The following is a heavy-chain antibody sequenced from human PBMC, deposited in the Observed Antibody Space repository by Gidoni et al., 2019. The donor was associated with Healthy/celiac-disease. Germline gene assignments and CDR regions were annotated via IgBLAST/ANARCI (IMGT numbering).Heavy chain of an antibody. CDR1: GFTFSSYA. CDR3: AKDPLRGRAGYYFDY. CDR2: ISGSGGST. V-gene: IGHV3-23*04. D-gene: IGHD3-10*01. Sequence: EVQLVESGGGLVQPGGSLRLSCAAAGFTFSSYAMSWVRQAPGKGLEWVSAISGSGGSTYYADSVKGRFTISRDNSKNTLYLQMNSMRAEDTAVYYCAKDPLRGRAGYYFDYWGQGTLVTVSS. J-gene: IGHJ4*02.